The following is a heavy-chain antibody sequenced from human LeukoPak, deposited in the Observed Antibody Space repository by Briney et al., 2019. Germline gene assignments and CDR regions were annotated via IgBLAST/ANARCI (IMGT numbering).Heavy chain of an antibody. Sequence: ASVKVSCKASGYTFTGYYMHWVRQAPGQGLEWMGWINPNSGGTNYAQKFQGRVTMTRDTSISTAYMELSRLRSDDTAVYYCARDTHRTSDAFDIWGQGTMVTVSS. V-gene: IGHV1-2*02. CDR3: ARDTHRTSDAFDI. CDR2: INPNSGGT. CDR1: GYTFTGYY. J-gene: IGHJ3*02.